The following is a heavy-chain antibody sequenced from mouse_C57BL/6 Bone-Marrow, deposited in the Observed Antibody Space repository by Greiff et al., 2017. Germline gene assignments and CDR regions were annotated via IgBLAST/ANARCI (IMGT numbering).Heavy chain of an antibody. CDR1: GFSLTSYG. CDR3: ARNLFYYDSYYFDY. V-gene: IGHV2-2*01. CDR2: IWSGGST. D-gene: IGHD2-4*01. J-gene: IGHJ2*01. Sequence: VQLQESGPGLVQPSQSLSITCTVSGFSLTSYGVHWVRQSPGKGLEWLGVIWSGGSTDYNAAFISRLSISKDNSKSQVFFKMNSLQADDTAIYYCARNLFYYDSYYFDYWGQGTTLTVSS.